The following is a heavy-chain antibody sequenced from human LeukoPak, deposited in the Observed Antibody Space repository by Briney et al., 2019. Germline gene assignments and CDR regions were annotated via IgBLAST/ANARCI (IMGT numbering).Heavy chain of an antibody. J-gene: IGHJ6*03. D-gene: IGHD1-26*01. CDR2: IYYSGST. V-gene: IGHV4-59*01. Sequence: KPSETLSLTCTVSGGSINTYYWSWIRQPPGKGLEWIGYIYYSGSTNYNPSLKSRVTISVDTSKNQFSLKLSSVTAADTAVYYCARDRIVGATKSYYYMDVWGKGTTVTVSS. CDR3: ARDRIVGATKSYYYMDV. CDR1: GGSINTYY.